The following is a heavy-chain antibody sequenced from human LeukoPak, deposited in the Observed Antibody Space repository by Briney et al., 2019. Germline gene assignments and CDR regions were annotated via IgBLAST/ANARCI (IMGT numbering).Heavy chain of an antibody. CDR3: ARSGYCSSTSCYGDWFDP. Sequence: GASVTVSCKASGGTFSSYATSWVRQAPGQGLEWMGRIIPIFGIANYAQKFQGRVTITADKSTSTAYMELSSLRSEDTAVYCCARSGYCSSTSCYGDWFDPWGQGTLVTVSS. D-gene: IGHD2-2*01. J-gene: IGHJ5*02. V-gene: IGHV1-69*04. CDR2: IIPIFGIA. CDR1: GGTFSSYA.